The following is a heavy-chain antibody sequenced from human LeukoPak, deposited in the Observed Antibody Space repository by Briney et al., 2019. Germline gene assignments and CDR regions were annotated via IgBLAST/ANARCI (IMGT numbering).Heavy chain of an antibody. CDR1: GGTFSSYA. V-gene: IGHV1-69*13. CDR2: IIPIFGTA. D-gene: IGHD3-3*01. CDR3: AREAITIFGVVRTQTTYGPHRFDP. Sequence: SVKVSCKASGGTFSSYAISWVRQAPGQGLEWMGGIIPIFGTANYAQKFQGRVTITADESTSTVYMELSSPRSEDTAVYYCAREAITIFGVVRTQTTYGPHRFDPWGQGTLVTVSS. J-gene: IGHJ5*02.